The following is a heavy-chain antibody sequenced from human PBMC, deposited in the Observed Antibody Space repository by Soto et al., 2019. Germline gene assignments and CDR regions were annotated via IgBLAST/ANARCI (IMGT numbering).Heavy chain of an antibody. Sequence: PSETLSLTCTVSGGSISSSSYYWGWIRQPPGKGLEWIGSIYYSGTTYYNSSLKSRVTMSIDTSKNQFSLKLNSVTAADTAVYYCAKIGRTKNLAVDYWGQGTLVTVSS. CDR1: GGSISSSSYY. V-gene: IGHV4-39*01. CDR2: IYYSGTT. J-gene: IGHJ4*02. D-gene: IGHD1-7*01. CDR3: AKIGRTKNLAVDY.